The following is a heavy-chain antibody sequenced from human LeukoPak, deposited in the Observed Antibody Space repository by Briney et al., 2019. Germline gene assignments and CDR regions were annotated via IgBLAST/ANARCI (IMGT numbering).Heavy chain of an antibody. J-gene: IGHJ5*02. Sequence: GGSLRLSCAASGFTFSSYWMSWVRQAPGKGLEWVANIKQDGGEKYYVDSVKGRFTISRDNAKNSLYLQMNSLRAKDTAVYYCARDSTIISSSWLNWFDPWGQGTLVTVSS. CDR1: GFTFSSYW. D-gene: IGHD6-13*01. CDR2: IKQDGGEK. V-gene: IGHV3-7*01. CDR3: ARDSTIISSSWLNWFDP.